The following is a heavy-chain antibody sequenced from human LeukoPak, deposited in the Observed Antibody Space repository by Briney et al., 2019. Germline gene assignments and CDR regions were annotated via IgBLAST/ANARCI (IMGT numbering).Heavy chain of an antibody. J-gene: IGHJ4*02. D-gene: IGHD4-11*01. CDR3: ARAGDYSENDY. V-gene: IGHV3-74*01. Sequence: QPGGSLRLSCAASGFTFSSFWMHWVRQAPGKGLVWVSCINGDGSTTYYADSVEGRFTISRDNTKNTLYLQMNSLRAEDTAVYYCARAGDYSENDYWGQGTLVTVSS. CDR2: INGDGSTT. CDR1: GFTFSSFW.